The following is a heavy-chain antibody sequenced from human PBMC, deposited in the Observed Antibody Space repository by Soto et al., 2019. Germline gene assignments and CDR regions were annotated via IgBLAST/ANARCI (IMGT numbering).Heavy chain of an antibody. CDR2: INHSGST. D-gene: IGHD3-10*01. J-gene: IGHJ5*02. Sequence: SETLSLTCAVYGGSFSGYYWSWIRQPPGKGLEWIGEINHSGSTNYNPSLKSRVTISVDKSKNQFSLRLSSVTAADMAVYYCARAVAPYFGTWFDPWGQGILVTVSS. V-gene: IGHV4-34*01. CDR3: ARAVAPYFGTWFDP. CDR1: GGSFSGYY.